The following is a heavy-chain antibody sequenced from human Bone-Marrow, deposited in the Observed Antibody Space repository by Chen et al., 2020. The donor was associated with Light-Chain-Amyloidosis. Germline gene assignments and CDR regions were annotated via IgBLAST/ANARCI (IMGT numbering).Heavy chain of an antibody. CDR1: GGSVSGYY. Sequence: QVQLQQWGAGLLKPSETLALTCAVYGGSVSGYYWSWSRQPPWKGLEWSGEINHSGSTNYNPSLKSRVTISVDTSKNQFSLKLSSVTAADTAVYYCARGSPIVVVPAAQEVGAFDIWGQGTMVTVSS. D-gene: IGHD2-2*01. CDR2: INHSGST. CDR3: ARGSPIVVVPAAQEVGAFDI. V-gene: IGHV4-34*01. J-gene: IGHJ3*02.